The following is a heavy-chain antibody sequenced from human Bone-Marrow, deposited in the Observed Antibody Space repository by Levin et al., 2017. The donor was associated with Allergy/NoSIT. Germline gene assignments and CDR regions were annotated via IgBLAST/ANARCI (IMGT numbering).Heavy chain of an antibody. J-gene: IGHJ3*01. V-gene: IGHV6-1*01. Sequence: SQTLSLTCVISGDTISAYSAAWNWIRQSPSRGLEWLGSTYHRSTSQWFNNSAVSVRSRITIKPDISKNQFSLHLNSVTPEDTAVYYCTRGSRYCSADTCLRESDGFDVWGQGTTVIVSS. CDR2: TYHRSTSQWFN. CDR1: GDTISAYSAA. CDR3: TRGSRYCSADTCLRESDGFDV. D-gene: IGHD2-15*01.